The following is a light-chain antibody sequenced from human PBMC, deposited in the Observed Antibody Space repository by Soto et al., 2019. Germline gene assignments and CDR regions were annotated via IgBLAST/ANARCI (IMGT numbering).Light chain of an antibody. CDR3: QQYETFSGP. J-gene: IGKJ1*01. Sequence: DIQMTQSPSTLSASVGDRVTITCRASQSISSWLAWYQQKPGEAPKLLIYDASALPRGVPSRFSGSGSGTKFTLTIASLQPDDFATYYCQQYETFSGPFGPGTKVDIK. CDR1: QSISSW. CDR2: DAS. V-gene: IGKV1-5*01.